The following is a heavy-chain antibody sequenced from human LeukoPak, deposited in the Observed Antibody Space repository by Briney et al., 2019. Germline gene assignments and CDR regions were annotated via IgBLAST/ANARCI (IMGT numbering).Heavy chain of an antibody. D-gene: IGHD4-17*01. J-gene: IGHJ4*02. V-gene: IGHV3-23*01. CDR2: ISGSGGST. CDR1: GFTFSSYA. CDR3: AKGGDFDY. Sequence: PGWSLTLSRAASGFTFSSYAMSLVRQAPGRGLEWVSAISGSGGSTYYADSVKGRFNISRYNSKNTLCLQMNSLRAEDTAVYYCAKGGDFDYWGQGTRVTVSS.